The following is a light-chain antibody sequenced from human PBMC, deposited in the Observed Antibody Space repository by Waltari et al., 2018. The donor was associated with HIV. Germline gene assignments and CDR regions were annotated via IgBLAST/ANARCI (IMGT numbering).Light chain of an antibody. CDR2: KDI. CDR3: QSTDFDGTWV. J-gene: IGLJ3*02. V-gene: IGLV3-25*03. CDR1: ALPKKY. Sequence: SYDLTQTPSLSVSPGQTARINCSRGALPKKYSSWYRQKAGQAPFLLIYKDIERPSGIPVRISGSESGTGITLTISGVQAEDEGDYFGQSTDFDGTWVFGGGTRLTVL.